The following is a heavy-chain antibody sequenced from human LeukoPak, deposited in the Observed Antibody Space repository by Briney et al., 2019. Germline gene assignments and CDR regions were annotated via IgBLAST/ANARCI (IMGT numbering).Heavy chain of an antibody. CDR2: IYTSEST. V-gene: IGHV4-61*02. CDR3: ARVGYGDPSYMDV. Sequence: SETLSLTCSVSGGSISSSNYYWSWIRQPAGKGLEWIGRIYTSESTNYNPSLKSRVTISVDTSRNQFSLKLSSVTAADTAVYYCARVGYGDPSYMDVWGKGTTVTVSS. CDR1: GGSISSSNYY. J-gene: IGHJ6*03. D-gene: IGHD4-17*01.